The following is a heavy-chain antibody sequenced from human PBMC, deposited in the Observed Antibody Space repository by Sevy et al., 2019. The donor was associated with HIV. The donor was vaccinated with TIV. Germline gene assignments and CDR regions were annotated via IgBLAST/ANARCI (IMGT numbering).Heavy chain of an antibody. Sequence: GSLRLSCAASGFASGFTFSSFAMSWVRQLPGKGLEWVSTINGRGGSTYYADSVKGRFTLSRDNSNNALFLQMDSLTPEDTAIYYCARPTPRIAPSSAAFFDSWGHGTLVTVSS. CDR3: ARPTPRIAPSSAAFFDS. J-gene: IGHJ4*01. CDR2: INGRGGST. V-gene: IGHV3-23*01. D-gene: IGHD6-6*01. CDR1: GFTFSSFA.